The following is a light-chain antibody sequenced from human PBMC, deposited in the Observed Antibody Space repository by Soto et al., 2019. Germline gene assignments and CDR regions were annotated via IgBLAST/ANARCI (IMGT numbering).Light chain of an antibody. J-gene: IGKJ4*01. Sequence: EIVLTQSPATLSLSPGERATLSCRASQSVSYYLAWYQQKPGQAPRLLIYDASNRATGIPARFSGSGSGTDFTLTISSLEPEDFALYYCQHRSHWLTFGGRTKVDIK. CDR2: DAS. CDR3: QHRSHWLT. V-gene: IGKV3-11*01. CDR1: QSVSYY.